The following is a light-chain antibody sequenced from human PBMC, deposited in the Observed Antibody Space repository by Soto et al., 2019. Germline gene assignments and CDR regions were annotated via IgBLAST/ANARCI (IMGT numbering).Light chain of an antibody. CDR3: QQRGSWPPT. CDR1: QSVRSSY. Sequence: EIVLTQSPGTLSLSPGERATLSCRASQSVRSSYLAWYQQKPGQAPRLLIYGASSRATGIPDRFSGSGSGTDFTLTISGLEPEDFAVYYCQQRGSWPPTFGQGTRLEI. V-gene: IGKV3-20*01. J-gene: IGKJ5*01. CDR2: GAS.